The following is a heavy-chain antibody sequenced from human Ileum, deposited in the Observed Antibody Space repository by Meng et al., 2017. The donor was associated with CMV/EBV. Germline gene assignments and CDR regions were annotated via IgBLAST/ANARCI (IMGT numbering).Heavy chain of an antibody. Sequence: QVTPLAWGPGLVNTSETLSLTCYVSGGSSSNYYWSSFRQPAGKGLEWIAHIYTSGTTNYNPSLKSRVTMSVDTSRNQFSLKLTSVTAADTAVYYCTRNYGSGNWNFFHYWGQGTLVTVSS. V-gene: IGHV4-4*07. CDR2: IYTSGTT. CDR3: TRNYGSGNWNFFHY. CDR1: GGSSSNYY. D-gene: IGHD3-10*01. J-gene: IGHJ4*02.